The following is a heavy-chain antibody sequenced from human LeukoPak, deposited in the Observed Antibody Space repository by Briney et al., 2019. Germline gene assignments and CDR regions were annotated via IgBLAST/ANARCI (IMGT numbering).Heavy chain of an antibody. D-gene: IGHD2-15*01. Sequence: PGRSLRLSCAASGFTFSSYGMYWVRQAPGKGLQWVALIWYDGSNEYYADSVKGRFTISRDNSKNTLYLQMNSLRAEDTAVYYCATVSHCSGGSCYSFGFDYWGQGTLVTVSS. J-gene: IGHJ4*02. CDR3: ATVSHCSGGSCYSFGFDY. V-gene: IGHV3-33*07. CDR2: IWYDGSNE. CDR1: GFTFSSYG.